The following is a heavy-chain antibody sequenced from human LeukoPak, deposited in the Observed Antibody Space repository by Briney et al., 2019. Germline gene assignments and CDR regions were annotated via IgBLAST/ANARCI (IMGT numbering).Heavy chain of an antibody. Sequence: PGGSLRLSCAASGFTFSSYSMNWVRQAPGKGLEWVSSISSSSSYIYYADSVKGRFTISRDNAKNSLYLQMNSLRAEDTAVYYCARDPPQWELRQADAFDIWGQGTMVTASS. D-gene: IGHD1-26*01. V-gene: IGHV3-21*01. CDR3: ARDPPQWELRQADAFDI. CDR2: ISSSSSYI. CDR1: GFTFSSYS. J-gene: IGHJ3*02.